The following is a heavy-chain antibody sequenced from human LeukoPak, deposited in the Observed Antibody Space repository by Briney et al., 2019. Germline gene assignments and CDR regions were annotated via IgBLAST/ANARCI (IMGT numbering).Heavy chain of an antibody. D-gene: IGHD1-26*01. CDR2: IYYGGST. J-gene: IGHJ4*02. CDR1: GGSISSGTYY. V-gene: IGHV4-39*07. Sequence: PSETLSLTCTVSGGSISSGTYYWGWIRQPPGKGLEWIGSIYYGGSTYYNPSLKSRITISVDTSKNQFSLKLNSVTAADTAVYYCAGVWRTGSYGGGYFDSWGQGTLVTVSS. CDR3: AGVWRTGSYGGGYFDS.